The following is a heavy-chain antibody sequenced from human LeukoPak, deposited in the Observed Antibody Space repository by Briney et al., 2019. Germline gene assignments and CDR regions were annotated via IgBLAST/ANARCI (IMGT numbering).Heavy chain of an antibody. D-gene: IGHD3-10*01. CDR2: IYPGDSDT. CDR3: ARLTYYYGSGSYWPGYFDY. J-gene: IGHJ4*02. Sequence: GESLKISCTGSGYSFTSYWIGWVRQMPGKGLEWMGIIYPGDSDTRYSPSFQGQVTISVDKSISTAYLQWSSLKASDTAMYYCARLTYYYGSGSYWPGYFDYWGQGTLVTVSS. CDR1: GYSFTSYW. V-gene: IGHV5-51*01.